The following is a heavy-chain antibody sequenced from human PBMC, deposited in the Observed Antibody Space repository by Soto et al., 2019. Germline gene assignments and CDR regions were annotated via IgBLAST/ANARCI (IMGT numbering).Heavy chain of an antibody. V-gene: IGHV1-46*01. CDR3: AREGIEDRRGHFQH. CDR2: INPSVGST. D-gene: IGHD6-6*01. Sequence: QVQLVQSGAEVKKPGASVKVSCKASGYTFTSYYIHWVRQAPGKGLEWMGIINPSVGSTSYAQKFQGRVTMTRDTSTSTVYMELSSLRSEDTAVYYCAREGIEDRRGHFQHWGQGTLVTVSS. J-gene: IGHJ1*01. CDR1: GYTFTSYY.